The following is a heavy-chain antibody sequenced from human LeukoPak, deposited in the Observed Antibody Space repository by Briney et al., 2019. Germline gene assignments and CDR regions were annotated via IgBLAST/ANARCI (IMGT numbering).Heavy chain of an antibody. V-gene: IGHV3-48*03. CDR3: ARDRSKVTAYDDALDF. J-gene: IGHJ3*01. D-gene: IGHD2-21*02. CDR1: GFTFRSYE. Sequence: GGSLRLSCAASGFTFRSYEFNWVRQAPGKGLEWVSYISDIGTTQHYADSVEGRFIISRDNAKNSLYLQMNSLTAEDTAVYYCARDRSKVTAYDDALDFWGQGTMVIVSS. CDR2: ISDIGTTQ.